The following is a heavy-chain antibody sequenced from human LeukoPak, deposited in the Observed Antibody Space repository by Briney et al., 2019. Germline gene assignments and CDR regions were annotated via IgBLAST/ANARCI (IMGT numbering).Heavy chain of an antibody. CDR2: INPNSGGT. J-gene: IGHJ4*02. V-gene: IGHV1-2*02. Sequence: ASVKVSCKASGYTFTGYYMHWVRQAPGQGLEWMGWINPNSGGTNYAQKFQGRVTMTRDTSISTAYMELSRLRSDDTAVYYCARVDSSGYSEEYFDYWGQGTLVTVSS. D-gene: IGHD3-22*01. CDR3: ARVDSSGYSEEYFDY. CDR1: GYTFTGYY.